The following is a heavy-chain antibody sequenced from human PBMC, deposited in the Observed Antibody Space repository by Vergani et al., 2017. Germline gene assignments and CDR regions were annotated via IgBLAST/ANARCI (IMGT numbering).Heavy chain of an antibody. CDR3: AIAVGDYGDYWYFEL. D-gene: IGHD4-17*01. CDR1: GFTFSSYA. V-gene: IGHV3-23*01. CDR2: ISGSGGST. J-gene: IGHJ2*01. Sequence: EVQLLESGGGLVQPGGSLRLSCAASGFTFSSYAMSWVRQAPGKGLEWVSAISGSGGSTYYADSVKGRFTISSDNSKNTLYLQMNSLRAEDTAVYYCAIAVGDYGDYWYFELWGRGTLVTVSS.